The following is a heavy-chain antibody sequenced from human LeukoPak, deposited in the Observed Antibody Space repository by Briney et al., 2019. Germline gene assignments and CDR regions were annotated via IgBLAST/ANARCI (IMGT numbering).Heavy chain of an antibody. V-gene: IGHV3-9*01. CDR1: GFTFDGYA. CDR2: ISWNSGSL. CDR3: AKDTNSGSYYSAFDI. D-gene: IGHD1-26*01. Sequence: GGSLRLSCAASGFTFDGYAMHWVRQAPGKGLEWVSGISWNSGSLGYADSVKGRFTISRDNAKNSLYLQMNSLRAEDTALYYCAKDTNSGSYYSAFDIWGQGTMVTVSS. J-gene: IGHJ3*02.